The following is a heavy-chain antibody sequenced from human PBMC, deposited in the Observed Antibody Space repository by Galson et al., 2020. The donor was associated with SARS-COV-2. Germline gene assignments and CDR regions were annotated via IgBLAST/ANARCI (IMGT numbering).Heavy chain of an antibody. CDR1: GDSISTSTDY. J-gene: IGHJ4*02. Sequence: SETLSLTCSVSGDSISTSTDYWGWLRQPTGQGLEWIGSIYHSGTTYYNPSIKSRVTISLDVSKNQFSLKLPSVTAADTAVYDCGRVGYSSGWYWSQGTLVTVSS. V-gene: IGHV4-39*07. CDR2: IYHSGTT. CDR3: GRVGYSSGWY. D-gene: IGHD6-19*01.